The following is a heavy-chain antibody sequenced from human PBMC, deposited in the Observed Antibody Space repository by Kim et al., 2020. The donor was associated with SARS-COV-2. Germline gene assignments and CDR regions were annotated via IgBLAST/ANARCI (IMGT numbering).Heavy chain of an antibody. V-gene: IGHV3-64D*09. CDR3: VKDYYDILLGRPTLNY. D-gene: IGHD3-9*01. CDR2: ISSNGGST. CDR1: GFTFSSYA. Sequence: GGSLRLSCSASGFTFSSYAMHWVRQAPGKGLEYVSAISSNGGSTYYADSVKGRFTISRDNSKNTLYLQMSSLRAEDTAVYYCVKDYYDILLGRPTLNYWGQGTLVTVSS. J-gene: IGHJ4*02.